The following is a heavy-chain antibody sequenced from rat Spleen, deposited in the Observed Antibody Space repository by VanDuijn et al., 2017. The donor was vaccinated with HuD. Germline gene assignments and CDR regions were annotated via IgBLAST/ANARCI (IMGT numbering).Heavy chain of an antibody. V-gene: IGHV5-29*01. CDR2: ISYDGSST. Sequence: EVQLVESDGGLVQPGRSLKLSCAASGFTFSDYYMAWVRQAPTKGLEWVATISYDGSSTYYRDSVKGRFTISRDNAKSTLYLQMDSLRSEDTATYYCARLRLRYFDFWGPGTMVTVSS. CDR3: ARLRLRYFDF. J-gene: IGHJ1*01. CDR1: GFTFSDYY.